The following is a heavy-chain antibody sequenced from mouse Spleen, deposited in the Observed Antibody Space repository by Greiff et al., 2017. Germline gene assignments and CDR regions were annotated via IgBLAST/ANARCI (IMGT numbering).Heavy chain of an antibody. CDR2: ISNGGGST. J-gene: IGHJ1*01. CDR3: ARPRGNYGYFDV. Sequence: DVKLVESGGGLVQPGGSLKLSCATSGFTFSDYYMYWVRQTPEKRLEWVAYISNGGGSTYYPDTVKGRFTISRDNAKNTLYLQMSRLKSEDTAMYYCARPRGNYGYFDVWGAGTTVTVSS. D-gene: IGHD1-1*02. CDR1: GFTFSDYY. V-gene: IGHV5-12*02.